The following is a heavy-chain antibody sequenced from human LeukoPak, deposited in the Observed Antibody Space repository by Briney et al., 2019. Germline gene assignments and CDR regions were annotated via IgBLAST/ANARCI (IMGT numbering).Heavy chain of an antibody. J-gene: IGHJ4*02. Sequence: ASVKVSCKASGYMFTGYYMHWLRQAPGQGLEWMGWINPNSGDSHHAQKFQGRVTMTRDTSISTAYMELSRLRSDDTAVYYCAREIGGILVFDYWGQGTLVTVSS. CDR1: GYMFTGYY. D-gene: IGHD5-18*01. V-gene: IGHV1-2*02. CDR2: INPNSGDS. CDR3: AREIGGILVFDY.